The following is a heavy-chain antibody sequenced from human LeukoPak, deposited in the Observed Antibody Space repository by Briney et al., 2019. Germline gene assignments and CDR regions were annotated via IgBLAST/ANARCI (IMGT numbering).Heavy chain of an antibody. CDR3: ARGGYYDSSFDY. CDR1: GFTFSSYD. V-gene: IGHV3-13*01. D-gene: IGHD3-22*01. CDR2: IGTAGDT. Sequence: GGSLRLSCAASGFTFSSYDMHWVRQATGKGLEWVSAIGTAGDTYYPGSVKGRFTISRENAKSSLYLQMNSLRAGDTAVYYCARGGYYDSSFDYWGQGTLVTVSS. J-gene: IGHJ4*02.